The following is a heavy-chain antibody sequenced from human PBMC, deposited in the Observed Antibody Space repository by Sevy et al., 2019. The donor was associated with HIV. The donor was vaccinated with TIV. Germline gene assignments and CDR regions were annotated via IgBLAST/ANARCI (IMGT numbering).Heavy chain of an antibody. CDR2: IRYDGSNK. Sequence: GGSLRLSCAASGFTFSSYGMHWVRQAPGKGLEWVAFIRYDGSNKYYADSVKGRFTISRDNSKNTRYLQMNSLRAEDTAVYYCAKDEGDYCSGGSCYFETFDYWGQGTLVTVPQ. V-gene: IGHV3-30*02. CDR3: AKDEGDYCSGGSCYFETFDY. CDR1: GFTFSSYG. J-gene: IGHJ4*02. D-gene: IGHD2-15*01.